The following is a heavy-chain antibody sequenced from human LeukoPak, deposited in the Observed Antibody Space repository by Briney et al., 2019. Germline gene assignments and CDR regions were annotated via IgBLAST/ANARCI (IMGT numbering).Heavy chain of an antibody. CDR2: ILFDGSNK. D-gene: IGHD2-15*01. CDR1: GFTFSSYG. Sequence: PGRSLTLSCAPSGFTFSSYGMRWVRQAPGKGLEWVAVILFDGSNKNYPDSVKGRFTISRDNSKHSVYLQMTCLRAEDMAVYYCARDDCSGGSCYPDYWGQGTLVTVSS. CDR3: ARDDCSGGSCYPDY. V-gene: IGHV3-33*01. J-gene: IGHJ4*02.